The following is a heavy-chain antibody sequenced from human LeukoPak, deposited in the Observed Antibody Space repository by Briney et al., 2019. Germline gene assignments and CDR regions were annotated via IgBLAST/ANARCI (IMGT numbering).Heavy chain of an antibody. CDR3: ARVGGRGSIGGDC. V-gene: IGHV3-74*03. D-gene: IGHD3-10*01. CDR2: IKSDGSST. Sequence: GGSLRLSCAASGFIFSSYWMHWVRQAPGKGLVWVSRIKSDGSSTTYADFVKGRFTVSRDNAKNTLYLQMRSLRADDTAMYFCARVGGRGSIGGDCWGQGTLVTVSS. J-gene: IGHJ4*02. CDR1: GFIFSSYW.